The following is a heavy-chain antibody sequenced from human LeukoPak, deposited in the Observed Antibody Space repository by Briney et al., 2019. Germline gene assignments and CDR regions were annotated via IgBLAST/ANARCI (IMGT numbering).Heavy chain of an antibody. V-gene: IGHV1-2*02. CDR2: INPNSGGT. D-gene: IGHD3-22*01. CDR3: ARDWETYYYDSSGYYSADYFDY. CDR1: GYTFSSYQ. J-gene: IGHJ4*02. Sequence: ASVKVSCKASGYTFSSYQMHWVRQAPGQGLEWMGWINPNSGGTNYAQKFQGRVTMTRDTSISTAYMELSRLRSDDTAVYYCARDWETYYYDSSGYYSADYFDYWGQGTLVTVSS.